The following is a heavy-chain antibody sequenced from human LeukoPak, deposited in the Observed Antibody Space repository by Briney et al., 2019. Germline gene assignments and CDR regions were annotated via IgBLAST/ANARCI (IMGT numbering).Heavy chain of an antibody. D-gene: IGHD3-16*01. CDR2: IDSSSRTI. CDR1: GFTFSNAW. J-gene: IGHJ4*02. V-gene: IGHV3-48*04. Sequence: GGSLRLSCAASGFTFSNAWMSWVRQAPGKGLEWISFIDSSSRTIFYAESVKGRFTISRDNAKNSLFLQMNSLRAEDTAVYYCARRVPNEVITDYFDYWGPGTLVTVSS. CDR3: ARRVPNEVITDYFDY.